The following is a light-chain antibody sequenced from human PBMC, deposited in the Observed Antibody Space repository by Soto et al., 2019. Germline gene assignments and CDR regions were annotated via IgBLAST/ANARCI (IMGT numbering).Light chain of an antibody. CDR1: SSDVGSSNF. Sequence: QSALTQPASVSGSPGQSITISCTGSSSDVGSSNFVSWYQQHPGKAPQFMIYEVNKRPPGISNRFSGSKSGNTASLTISGLQPEDEADYYCCSYAGTASFGFGGGTKLTVL. V-gene: IGLV2-23*02. CDR3: CSYAGTASFG. CDR2: EVN. J-gene: IGLJ2*01.